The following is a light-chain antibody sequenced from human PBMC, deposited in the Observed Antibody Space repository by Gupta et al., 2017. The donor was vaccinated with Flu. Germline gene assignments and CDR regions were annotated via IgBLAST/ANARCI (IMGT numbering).Light chain of an antibody. CDR1: QSVTSK. J-gene: IGKJ1*01. V-gene: IGKV3-15*01. CDR2: GAS. Sequence: ATLSGSPGERAALSCSASQSVTSKLAWYQHKPGQPPRLLIYGASTRATGIPARFSGSGSGTEFTLTINSLQSEDFAVYYCQQYNNWPPWTFGQGTKVEIK. CDR3: QQYNNWPPWT.